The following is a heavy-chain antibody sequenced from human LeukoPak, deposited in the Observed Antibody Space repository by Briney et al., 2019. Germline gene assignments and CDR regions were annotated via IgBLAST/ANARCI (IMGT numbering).Heavy chain of an antibody. CDR2: INWNGGST. CDR1: GFTFSSYA. J-gene: IGHJ4*02. V-gene: IGHV3-20*04. D-gene: IGHD1-26*01. Sequence: GGTLRLPCAASGFTFSSYAMSWVRQAPGKGLEWVSDINWNGGSTGYRDSVKGRFTISRDNAKNSLYLQMNSLRAEDTALYYCARHWGVGSRYFDFWGQGTLVTVS. CDR3: ARHWGVGSRYFDF.